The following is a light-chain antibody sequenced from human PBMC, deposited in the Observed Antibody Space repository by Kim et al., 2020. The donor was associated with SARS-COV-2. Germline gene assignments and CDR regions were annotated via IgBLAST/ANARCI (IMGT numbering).Light chain of an antibody. CDR1: ESVDSDK. Sequence: LSPGDRATLSCWVSESVDSDKLAWYQQKYGQAPRLLIYGASNRAVGTPLRFSGSGSATDFTLTISSLEPEDFAVYYCQQYGDSLYTFGQGTKLEI. CDR3: QQYGDSLYT. J-gene: IGKJ2*01. CDR2: GAS. V-gene: IGKV3-20*01.